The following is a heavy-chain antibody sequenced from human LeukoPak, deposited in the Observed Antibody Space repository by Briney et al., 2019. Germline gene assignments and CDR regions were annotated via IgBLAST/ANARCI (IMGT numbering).Heavy chain of an antibody. CDR3: ARGPDGFFDY. D-gene: IGHD5-24*01. V-gene: IGHV3-21*06. CDR2: ISSSSRYI. J-gene: IGHJ4*02. Sequence: GGSLRLSCGTSGFTFSSYTMNWVRQAPGKGLEWVSSISSSSRYIYYADSVKGRFTISRDNAKNSHYLQMNSLRAEDTAVYYCARGPDGFFDYWGQGILVTVSS. CDR1: GFTFSSYT.